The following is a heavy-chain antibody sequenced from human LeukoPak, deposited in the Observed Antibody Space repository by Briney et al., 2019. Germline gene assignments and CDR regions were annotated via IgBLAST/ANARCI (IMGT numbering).Heavy chain of an antibody. CDR3: ARGTSGWPVDY. J-gene: IGHJ4*02. V-gene: IGHV4-31*03. Sequence: SETLSLTCTVSGGSISSDDYSWSWIRQHPGKGLEWVGYIYYSGSTYYNPSLKSRVTISVDTSKTQFSLRLSSVTAADTAVYYCARGTSGWPVDYWGQGTLVTVSS. D-gene: IGHD6-19*01. CDR2: IYYSGST. CDR1: GGSISSDDYS.